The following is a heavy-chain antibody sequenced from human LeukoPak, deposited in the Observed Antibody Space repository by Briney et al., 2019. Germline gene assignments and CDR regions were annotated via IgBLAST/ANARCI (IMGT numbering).Heavy chain of an antibody. J-gene: IGHJ4*02. Sequence: GGSLRLSCAASGFTFDDYGMSWVRQAPGKGLEWVSGINWNGGSTGYADSVKGRFTISRDNAKNSLYLQMNSLRAEDTAVYYCARSWAMAQNLDSWGQGTLVTVSS. V-gene: IGHV3-20*04. CDR1: GFTFDDYG. CDR3: ARSWAMAQNLDS. D-gene: IGHD5-18*01. CDR2: INWNGGST.